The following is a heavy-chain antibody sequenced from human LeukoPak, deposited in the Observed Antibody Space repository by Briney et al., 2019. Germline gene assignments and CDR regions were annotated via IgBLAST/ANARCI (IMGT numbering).Heavy chain of an antibody. CDR3: AELGITMIGGV. CDR2: IGTAGDT. Sequence: HTGGSLRLSCAASGFTFSSYWMSWVRQATGKGLEWVSVIGTAGDTYYPGSVKGRFTISRENAKNSLYLQMNSLRAEDTAVYYCAELGITMIGGVWGKGTTVTISS. V-gene: IGHV3-13*01. D-gene: IGHD3-10*02. J-gene: IGHJ6*04. CDR1: GFTFSSYW.